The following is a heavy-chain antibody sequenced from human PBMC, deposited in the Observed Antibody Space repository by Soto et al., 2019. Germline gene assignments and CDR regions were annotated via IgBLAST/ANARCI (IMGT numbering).Heavy chain of an antibody. J-gene: IGHJ4*02. CDR2: IGHDGSEK. CDR3: TRDWRHFVH. CDR1: GFAFSGFF. Sequence: VQLVDSGGNLVQPGGSLRLSCEASGFAFSGFFMTWVRQSPGKGLEWVANIGHDGSEKNYVDSVRGRFTISRDNAANILYLQMDNLKGEDTGLYYCTRDWRHFVHWSQGTLVIVSS. V-gene: IGHV3-7*01.